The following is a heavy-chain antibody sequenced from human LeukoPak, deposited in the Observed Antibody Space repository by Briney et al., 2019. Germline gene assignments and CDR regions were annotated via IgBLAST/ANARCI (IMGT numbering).Heavy chain of an antibody. J-gene: IGHJ4*02. CDR1: GFTFSNYA. CDR3: ARASYCSSVSCYILDY. V-gene: IGHV3-64*01. D-gene: IGHD2-2*02. Sequence: GGSLRLSCAASGFTFSNYAMDWVRQAPGKGLEYVSSIRGNGDSTNYANSVKGRFTISRDNSKNTLYLQMGSLRAEDMAVYYCARASYCSSVSCYILDYWGQGGLVTVSS. CDR2: IRGNGDST.